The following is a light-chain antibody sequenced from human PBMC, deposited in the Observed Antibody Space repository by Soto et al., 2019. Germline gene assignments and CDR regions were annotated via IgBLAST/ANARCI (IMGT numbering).Light chain of an antibody. CDR3: QQYGGSPQT. CDR1: ESVRSSY. Sequence: EIVLTQSPGTLPLSPGERATLSCRASESVRSSYLAWYQQKPGQAPRLLMYGASSRTTGIPDRFSGSGSGTDLTLTIGRLEPEDFAVYYCQQYGGSPQTFGQGTKVDIK. J-gene: IGKJ1*01. V-gene: IGKV3-20*01. CDR2: GAS.